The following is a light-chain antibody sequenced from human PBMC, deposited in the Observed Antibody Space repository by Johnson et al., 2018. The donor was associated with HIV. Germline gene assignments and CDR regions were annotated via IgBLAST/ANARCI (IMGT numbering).Light chain of an antibody. CDR1: TSNIGDNF. V-gene: IGLV1-51*02. J-gene: IGLJ1*01. CDR2: ENN. Sequence: QSVLTQPPSVSAAPGQKVTISCSGTTSNIGDNFVSWYQQFPGTAPKLLIFENNKRPSVIPDRFSASKSGTSATLGITGLQTGDEADYYGGTWDTSLSICVFGTGTKVTVL. CDR3: GTWDTSLSICV.